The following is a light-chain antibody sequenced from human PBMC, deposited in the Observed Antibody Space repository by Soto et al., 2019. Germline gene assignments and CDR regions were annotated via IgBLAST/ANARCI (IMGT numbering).Light chain of an antibody. Sequence: IVLTQSPASLSLSPGERATLSCRASQSVYTSLAWFQQKPGQAPRLLIYDALNRATGIPARFSGSGSGTDFTLTISSLEPEDVAVYYCQQRSNWYTFGQGTKLEIK. CDR2: DAL. CDR3: QQRSNWYT. V-gene: IGKV3-11*01. J-gene: IGKJ2*01. CDR1: QSVYTS.